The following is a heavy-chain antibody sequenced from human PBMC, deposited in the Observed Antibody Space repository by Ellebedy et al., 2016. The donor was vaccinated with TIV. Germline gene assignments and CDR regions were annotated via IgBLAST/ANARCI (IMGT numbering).Heavy chain of an antibody. D-gene: IGHD6-13*01. V-gene: IGHV4-39*07. CDR3: ARSSSWDRVDY. J-gene: IGHJ4*02. CDR1: GGSISSITYY. Sequence: MPSETLSLTCSVSGGSISSITYYWGWIRQPPGKGLQWIGYIYYSRNTYYNPSLKSRVTIAVDTSKKQISLKLSSVTAADTAVYYCARSSSWDRVDYWGQGTLVTVSS. CDR2: IYYSRNT.